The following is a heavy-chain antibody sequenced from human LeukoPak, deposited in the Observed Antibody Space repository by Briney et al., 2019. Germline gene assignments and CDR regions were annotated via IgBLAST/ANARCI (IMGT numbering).Heavy chain of an antibody. CDR2: IIPIFGTA. Sequence: SVKVSCKASGGTFSSYAISWVRQAPGQGLEWMGGIIPIFGTANYAQKFQGRVTITADESTSTAYMELSSLKSEDTAVYHCARNAYGSGIEYYYMDVWGKGTTVTVSS. J-gene: IGHJ6*03. D-gene: IGHD3-10*01. CDR1: GGTFSSYA. CDR3: ARNAYGSGIEYYYMDV. V-gene: IGHV1-69*13.